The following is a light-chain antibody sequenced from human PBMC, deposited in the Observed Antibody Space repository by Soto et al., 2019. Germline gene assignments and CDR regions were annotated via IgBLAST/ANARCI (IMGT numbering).Light chain of an antibody. J-gene: IGKJ2*01. CDR3: QQYGSSGYT. CDR1: QSVSSSY. Sequence: EIVLTQSPGTLSLSPGERATLSCRASQSVSSSYLAWYQQKPGQAPRLLIYGASSRATGIPDRFSGSGSGTDFTITISRLEHEDFAVYYCQQYGSSGYTFGQGTKLEIK. CDR2: GAS. V-gene: IGKV3-20*01.